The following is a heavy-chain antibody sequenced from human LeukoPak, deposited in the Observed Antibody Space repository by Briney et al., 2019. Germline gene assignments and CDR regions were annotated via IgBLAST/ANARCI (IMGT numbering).Heavy chain of an antibody. V-gene: IGHV4-59*01. Sequence: PSETLSLTCTVSGGSISSYYWSWIRQPPGKGLEWIGYIFYSGNTNYNPSLKSRVTIPVDTSKNQFSLKLSSVTAADTAVYYCASYDFWSGWSDYWGQGTLVTVSS. J-gene: IGHJ4*02. CDR1: GGSISSYY. CDR3: ASYDFWSGWSDY. CDR2: IFYSGNT. D-gene: IGHD3-3*01.